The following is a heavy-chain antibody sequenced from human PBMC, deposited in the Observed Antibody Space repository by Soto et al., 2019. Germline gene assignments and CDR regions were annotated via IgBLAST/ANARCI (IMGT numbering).Heavy chain of an antibody. D-gene: IGHD3-3*01. V-gene: IGHV4-59*01. CDR1: GGSISSYY. J-gene: IGHJ6*03. CDR2: IYYSGST. CDR3: ARDSSGITIFGVVKRYYYYMDV. Sequence: SETLSLTCTVSGGSISSYYWSWIRQPPGKGLEWIGYIYYSGSTNYNPSLKSRVTISVDTSKNQFSLKLSSVTAADTAVYYCARDSSGITIFGVVKRYYYYMDVWGKGTTVTVSS.